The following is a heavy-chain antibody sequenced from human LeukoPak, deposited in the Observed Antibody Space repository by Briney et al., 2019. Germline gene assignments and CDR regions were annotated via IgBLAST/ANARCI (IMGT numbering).Heavy chain of an antibody. D-gene: IGHD6-19*01. J-gene: IGHJ4*02. CDR3: AGGGGWPHFDY. Sequence: SETLSLTCTVSGGSISSYYWSWIRQPPGKGLEWIGYIYDSGSTNYNPSLKSRVTISVDTSKNQFSLNLSSVTAADTAVYYCAGGGGWPHFDYWGQGALVTVSS. CDR2: IYDSGST. CDR1: GGSISSYY. V-gene: IGHV4-59*01.